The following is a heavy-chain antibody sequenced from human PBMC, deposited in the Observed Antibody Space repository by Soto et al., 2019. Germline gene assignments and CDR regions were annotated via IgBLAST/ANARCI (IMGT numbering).Heavy chain of an antibody. J-gene: IGHJ5*02. D-gene: IGHD3-22*01. CDR2: ISYDGNNK. V-gene: IGHV3-30-3*01. CDR3: ASSSGSGYQNFFDP. CDR1: GFDFNSYA. Sequence: GGSLRLSCAASGFDFNSYAMHWVRQAPGEGLEWVAVISYDGNNKYYADSVRGRFTISRDNSKNTLYLQMNSLRTEDTAVYYCASSSGSGYQNFFDPWGQGSLVTVSS.